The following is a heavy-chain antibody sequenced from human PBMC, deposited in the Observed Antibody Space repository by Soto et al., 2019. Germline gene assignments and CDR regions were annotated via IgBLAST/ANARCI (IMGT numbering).Heavy chain of an antibody. D-gene: IGHD7-27*01. CDR3: ARGLSRTGDFDY. J-gene: IGHJ4*02. V-gene: IGHV1-8*01. CDR2: MNPNSGNT. CDR1: GYTFTSYD. Sequence: QVQLVQSGAEVKKPGASVKVSCKASGYTFTSYDINWVRQATGQGLEWMGWMNPNSGNTGYAQKFQGRGTMTRKTSISTAYMELSSLRSEDTAVYYCARGLSRTGDFDYWCQGTLVTVSS.